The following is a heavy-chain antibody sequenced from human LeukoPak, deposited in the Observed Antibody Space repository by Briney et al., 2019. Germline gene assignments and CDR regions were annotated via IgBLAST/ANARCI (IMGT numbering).Heavy chain of an antibody. CDR2: IYYSGST. CDR1: GGSISSYY. Sequence: SETLSLTCTVSGGSISSYYWSWIRQPPGKGLEWIGYIYYSGSTSYDPSLKSRVTISVDTSKNQFSLKLSSVTAADTAVYYCAREGFGEYYYYYYMDVWGKGTTVTISS. J-gene: IGHJ6*03. CDR3: AREGFGEYYYYYYMDV. D-gene: IGHD3-10*01. V-gene: IGHV4-59*12.